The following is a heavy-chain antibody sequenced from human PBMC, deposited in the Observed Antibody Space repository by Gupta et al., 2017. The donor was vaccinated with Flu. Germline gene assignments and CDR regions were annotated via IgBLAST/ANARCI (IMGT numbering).Heavy chain of an antibody. CDR3: ARQSAWLARYYYYGLDA. D-gene: IGHD6-19*01. V-gene: IGHV6-1*01. CDR2: TYYRAKWYS. Sequence: WQSPSRGLEWLGRTYYRAKWYSDYAVSVKSRITINPETSKNQFSLQLNSVTPEDTAVYYCARQSAWLARYYYYGLDAWGQGTTVTVSS. J-gene: IGHJ6*02.